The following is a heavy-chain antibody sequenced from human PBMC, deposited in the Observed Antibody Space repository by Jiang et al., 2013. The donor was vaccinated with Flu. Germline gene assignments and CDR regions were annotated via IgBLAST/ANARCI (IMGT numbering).Heavy chain of an antibody. V-gene: IGHV5-10-1*01. J-gene: IGHJ3*02. CDR1: GYSFTSYW. D-gene: IGHD6-19*01. CDR3: ARHSPIAVAGRVLDAFDI. Sequence: SGYSFTSYWISWVRQMPGKGLEWMGRIDPSDSYTNNSPSFQGHVTISADKSISTAYLQWSSLKASDTAMYYCARHSPIAVAGRVLDAFDIWGQGTMVTVSS. CDR2: IDPSDSYT.